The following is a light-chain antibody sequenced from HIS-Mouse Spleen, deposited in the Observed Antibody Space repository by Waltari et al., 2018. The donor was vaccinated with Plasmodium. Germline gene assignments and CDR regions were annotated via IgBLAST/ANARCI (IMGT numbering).Light chain of an antibody. V-gene: IGLV3-10*01. J-gene: IGLJ3*02. CDR2: EDS. Sequence: SYELTQPPSVSVSPGQTARITCPGAALPKKYHYWYQQKSGQAPVLVIYEDSKRPSGIPERFSGSSSGTMATLTISGAQVEDEADYYCYSTDSSGNHRVFGGGTKLTVL. CDR3: YSTDSSGNHRV. CDR1: ALPKKY.